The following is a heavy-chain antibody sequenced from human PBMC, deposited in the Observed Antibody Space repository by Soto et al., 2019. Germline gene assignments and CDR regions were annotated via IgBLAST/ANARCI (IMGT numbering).Heavy chain of an antibody. CDR1: GFTFSSYS. Sequence: GGSLRLSCAASGFTFSSYSMNWVRQAPGKGLEWVSSISSSSSYIYYADSVKGRFTISRDNAKNSLYLQMNSLRAEDTAVYYCARGRSSSDYYYYYYYMDVWGKGTTVTVSS. V-gene: IGHV3-21*01. J-gene: IGHJ6*03. CDR3: ARGRSSSDYYYYYYYMDV. CDR2: ISSSSSYI. D-gene: IGHD6-6*01.